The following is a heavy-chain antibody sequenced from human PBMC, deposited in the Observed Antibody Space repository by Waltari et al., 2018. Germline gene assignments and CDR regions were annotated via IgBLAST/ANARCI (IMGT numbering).Heavy chain of an antibody. Sequence: EVQLVESGGGLVKPGGSLRLSCAASGFPFSSYSMNWVRQAPGKGLEWVSSISSSSSYIYYADSVKGRFTISRDNAKNSLYLQMNSLRAEDTAVYYCARDRLKYQLPHYYMDVWGKGTTVTISS. CDR2: ISSSSSYI. CDR1: GFPFSSYS. V-gene: IGHV3-21*01. D-gene: IGHD2-2*01. J-gene: IGHJ6*03. CDR3: ARDRLKYQLPHYYMDV.